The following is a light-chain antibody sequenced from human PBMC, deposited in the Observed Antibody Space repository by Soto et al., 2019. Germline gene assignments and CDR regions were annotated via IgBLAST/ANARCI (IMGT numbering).Light chain of an antibody. Sequence: DIVMTQSPDSLAVSLGERATINCKSSQSVLYSSNNKNYLAWYQKKPGQPPKLLIYWASTRESGVPDRLSGSGSGTDFTLTISSLQAEDVAVYYCQQYYSTPPYTFGQGTKLEIK. V-gene: IGKV4-1*01. J-gene: IGKJ2*01. CDR2: WAS. CDR1: QSVLYSSNNKNY. CDR3: QQYYSTPPYT.